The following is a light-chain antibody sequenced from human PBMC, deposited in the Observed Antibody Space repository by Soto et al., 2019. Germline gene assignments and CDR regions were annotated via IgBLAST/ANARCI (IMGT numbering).Light chain of an antibody. J-gene: IGKJ5*01. CDR2: GAS. CDR3: QQYGSSPGT. Sequence: ENLFIQFPNTPFLSPGERGTPSCRASQSIDSTHLVWYQQKPGQAPSLLIFGASSRATGIPDRFSGSGSGTDFTLTISRLEPEDFAVYYCQQYGSSPGTFGQGTRLEIK. CDR1: QSIDSTH. V-gene: IGKV3-20*01.